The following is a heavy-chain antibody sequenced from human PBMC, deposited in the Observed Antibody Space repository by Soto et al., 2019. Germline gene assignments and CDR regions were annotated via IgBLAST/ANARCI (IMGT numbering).Heavy chain of an antibody. CDR1: GDSIGSYY. Sequence: QVLLQESGPGLVKPSETLSLTCTISGDSIGSYYSSWIRQPPGTGLEWIGYIYYTDSTNYNPSLKSRVTLSVDMSKNPSSLRLTSVPAADTAVYFCARGNAFDIWGQATVVTVSS. CDR3: ARGNAFDI. CDR2: IYYTDST. V-gene: IGHV4-59*01. J-gene: IGHJ3*02.